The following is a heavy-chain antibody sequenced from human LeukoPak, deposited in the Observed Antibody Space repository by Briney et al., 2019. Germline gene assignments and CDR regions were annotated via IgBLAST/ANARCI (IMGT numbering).Heavy chain of an antibody. V-gene: IGHV4-4*07. CDR1: GGSISNYY. CDR2: IYSSGST. CDR3: SRGDHDY. J-gene: IGHJ4*02. Sequence: LETLSLTCTVSGGSISNYYWSWIRQPAGKGLEWIGRIYSSGSTNYNPSLKSRVTMSVDTSRNQFSLKLSSVTAADTAVYYCSRGDHDYWGQGTLVTVSS.